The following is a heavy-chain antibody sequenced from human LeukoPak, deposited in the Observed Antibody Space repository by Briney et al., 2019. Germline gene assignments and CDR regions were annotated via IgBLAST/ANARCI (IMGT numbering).Heavy chain of an antibody. CDR3: AKDFFPADY. Sequence: GGSLRLSCAASGFTVSSNYMSWVRQAPGKGLEWVSAISGSGGSTYYADSVKGRFTISRDNSKNTLYLQMNSLRAEDTAVYYCAKDFFPADYWGQGTLVTVSS. CDR2: ISGSGGST. D-gene: IGHD3-3*01. CDR1: GFTVSSNY. J-gene: IGHJ4*02. V-gene: IGHV3-23*01.